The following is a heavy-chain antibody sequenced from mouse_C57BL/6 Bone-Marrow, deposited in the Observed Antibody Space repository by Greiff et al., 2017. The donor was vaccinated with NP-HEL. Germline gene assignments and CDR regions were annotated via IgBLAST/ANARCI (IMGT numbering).Heavy chain of an antibody. J-gene: IGHJ2*01. CDR3: ARKSITTVVMDY. CDR1: GFTFSSYA. CDR2: ISAGGGYT. V-gene: IGHV5-4*01. Sequence: EVQGVESGGGLVKPGGSLKLSCAASGFTFSSYAMSWVRQTPEQRLEWVATISAGGGYTYYPDNVKGRFTISRDNAKNNLYMQKSHLTSEETAMYYSARKSITTVVMDYWGQGTTLTVSS. D-gene: IGHD1-1*01.